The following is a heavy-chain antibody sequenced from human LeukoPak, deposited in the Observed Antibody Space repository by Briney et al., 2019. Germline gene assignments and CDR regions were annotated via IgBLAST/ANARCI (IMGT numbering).Heavy chain of an antibody. CDR2: INPNSGGT. V-gene: IGHV1-2*02. CDR1: GYTFTGYY. J-gene: IGHJ3*02. D-gene: IGHD1-26*01. Sequence: GASVKVSCKASGYTFTGYYMHWVRQAPGQGLEWMGWINPNSGGTNYAQKFQGRVTMTRDTSISTAYMELSRLRSDDTAVYYCARDLIVGATSIAFDIWGQGTMVTVSS. CDR3: ARDLIVGATSIAFDI.